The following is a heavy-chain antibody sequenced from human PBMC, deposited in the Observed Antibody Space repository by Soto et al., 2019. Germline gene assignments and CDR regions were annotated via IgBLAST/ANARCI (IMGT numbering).Heavy chain of an antibody. CDR3: ARLDPDYYSYYGMDV. J-gene: IGHJ6*02. CDR2: IYPGDSDT. Sequence: GESLKISCKGSGYSFTSYWIGWVRQMPGKGLEWMGIIYPGDSDTSYSPSFQGQVTISADKSISTAYLQWSSLKASDTAMYYCARLDPDYYSYYGMDVWGQGTTVTVSS. V-gene: IGHV5-51*01. CDR1: GYSFTSYW.